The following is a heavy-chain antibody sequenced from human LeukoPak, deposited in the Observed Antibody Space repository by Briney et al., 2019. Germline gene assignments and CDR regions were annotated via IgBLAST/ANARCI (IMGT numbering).Heavy chain of an antibody. J-gene: IGHJ3*02. CDR2: IIPIFGTA. CDR3: AIKPRRVRQAFDI. CDR1: GGTFSSYA. D-gene: IGHD1-1*01. Sequence: SVKVSCKASGGTFSSYAISWVRQAPGQGLEWMGGIIPIFGTANYAQKFQGRVTITAEESTSTAYMELSSLRSEDTAVYYCAIKPRRVRQAFDIWGQGTMVTVSS. V-gene: IGHV1-69*13.